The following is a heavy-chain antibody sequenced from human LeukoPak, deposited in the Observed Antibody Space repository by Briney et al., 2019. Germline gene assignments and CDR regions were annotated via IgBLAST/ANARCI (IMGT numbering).Heavy chain of an antibody. Sequence: GGSLRLSCAASGFTFSSNWMSWVRQAPGKGLEWVANIKQDGSEKYYVDSVKGRFTISRDNAKNSLYLQMNSLRGEDTAVYYCAGTGTTDYWGQGTLVTVSS. CDR2: IKQDGSEK. CDR1: GFTFSSNW. CDR3: AGTGTTDY. J-gene: IGHJ4*02. V-gene: IGHV3-7*01. D-gene: IGHD1-1*01.